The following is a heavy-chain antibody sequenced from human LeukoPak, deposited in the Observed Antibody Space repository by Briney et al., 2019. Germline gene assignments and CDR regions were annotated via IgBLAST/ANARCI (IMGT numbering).Heavy chain of an antibody. J-gene: IGHJ6*03. D-gene: IGHD3-16*01. Sequence: PSETLSLTCTVSGGSINRYFWTWIRQPPGKGLEWIAYIYYSGTINYNPSLKSRVTISLDTSKNQVSLNLSSVTAADTAVYYCARMGGYYYYMDVWGKGTTVTVSS. CDR1: GGSINRYF. CDR2: IYYSGTI. CDR3: ARMGGYYYYMDV. V-gene: IGHV4-59*01.